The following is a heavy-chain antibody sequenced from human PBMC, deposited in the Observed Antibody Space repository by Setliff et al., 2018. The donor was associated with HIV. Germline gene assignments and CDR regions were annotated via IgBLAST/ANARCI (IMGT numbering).Heavy chain of an antibody. CDR3: ARSSYDILTGYYKALEY. V-gene: IGHV1-69*10. D-gene: IGHD3-9*01. CDR2: IIPILGIT. Sequence: SVKVSCKASGGTFRNYALSSYGISWVRQAPGQGLEWMGGIIPILGITNYAQKFQGRVTISADKSTSTVSMELSSLRSGDTAVYHCARSSYDILTGYYKALEYWGQGTLVTVSS. CDR1: GGTFRNYALSSYG. J-gene: IGHJ4*02.